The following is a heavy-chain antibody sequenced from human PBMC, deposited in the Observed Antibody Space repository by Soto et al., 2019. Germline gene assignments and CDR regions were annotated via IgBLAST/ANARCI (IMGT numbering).Heavy chain of an antibody. CDR1: GGSISSYY. V-gene: IGHV4-59*08. CDR3: ARQRTSVVTQAYFDV. J-gene: IGHJ4*02. CDR2: LYYSGIT. D-gene: IGHD2-21*02. Sequence: SETLSLTCTVSGGSISSYYWSWIRQPPGKGLEWIGYLYYSGITNYNPSLKSRVSTSLDPSKNQFSLKLKSVTAADTALYFCARQRTSVVTQAYFDVWGQGTLVTVSS.